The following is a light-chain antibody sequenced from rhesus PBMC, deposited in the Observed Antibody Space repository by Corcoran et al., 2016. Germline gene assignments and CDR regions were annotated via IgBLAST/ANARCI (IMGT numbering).Light chain of an antibody. CDR3: QQGDRYPYS. CDR2: YTN. J-gene: IGKJ2*01. Sequence: DIQMSQSPSSLSASVGDRITITCRASQAIRNYLTWYQQIPGKSPKLLIYYTNTLATGVPSSFSGTGSGTEFSLTISSLQTEEFATYFCQQGDRYPYSFGQGTKVEIK. CDR1: QAIRNY. V-gene: IGKV1-32*02.